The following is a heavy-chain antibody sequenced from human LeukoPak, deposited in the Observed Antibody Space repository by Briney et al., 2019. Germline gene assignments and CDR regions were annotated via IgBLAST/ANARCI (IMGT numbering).Heavy chain of an antibody. V-gene: IGHV3-21*01. J-gene: IGHJ4*02. CDR2: ISSSSSYI. CDR1: GFTFSSYS. Sequence: GGSLRLSCAASGFTFSSYSMNWVRQAPGKGLEWVSSISSSSSYIYYADSVKGRFTISRDNPKNSLYLQMNSLRAEDTAVYYCARDLMFEKGLYYFDYWGQGTLVTVSS. D-gene: IGHD3-10*02. CDR3: ARDLMFEKGLYYFDY.